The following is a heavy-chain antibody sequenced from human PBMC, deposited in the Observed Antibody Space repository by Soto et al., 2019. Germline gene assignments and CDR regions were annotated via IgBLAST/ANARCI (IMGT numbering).Heavy chain of an antibody. D-gene: IGHD6-13*01. CDR3: ARVGSSSWYGPSWLDP. Sequence: SETLSLTCAGYGGSFSGYYWSWIRHPPGKELEWIEETNHTGSTNSNPSPKSRVTISVDTSKNQFSLKLSSVTAADTAVYYCARVGSSSWYGPSWLDPWGQGTLVTVSS. CDR1: GGSFSGYY. CDR2: TNHTGST. V-gene: IGHV4-34*01. J-gene: IGHJ5*02.